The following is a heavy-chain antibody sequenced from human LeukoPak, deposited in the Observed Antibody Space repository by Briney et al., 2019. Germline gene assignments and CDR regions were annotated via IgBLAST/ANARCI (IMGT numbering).Heavy chain of an antibody. CDR3: AKPYDSSGYYPFDP. CDR2: ISYDGSNK. CDR1: GFTFSSYG. D-gene: IGHD3-22*01. V-gene: IGHV3-30*18. Sequence: GGSLRPSCAASGFTFSSYGMHWVRQAPGKGLEWVAVISYDGSNKYYADSVKGRFTISRDNSKNTLYLQMNSLRAEDTAVYYCAKPYDSSGYYPFDPWGQGTLVTVSS. J-gene: IGHJ5*02.